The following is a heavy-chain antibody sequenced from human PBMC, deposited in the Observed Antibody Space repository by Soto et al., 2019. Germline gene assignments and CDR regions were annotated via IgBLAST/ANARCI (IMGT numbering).Heavy chain of an antibody. CDR2: INAGNGNT. V-gene: IGHV1-3*01. Sequence: ASVKVSFKASGGTFSSYAISWVRQAPGQRLEWMGWINAGNGNTKYSQKFQGRVTITRDTSASTAYMELSSLRSEDTAVYYCARGPGGPDGPGDYWGQGTLVTFSS. D-gene: IGHD2-15*01. CDR1: GGTFSSYA. CDR3: ARGPGGPDGPGDY. J-gene: IGHJ4*02.